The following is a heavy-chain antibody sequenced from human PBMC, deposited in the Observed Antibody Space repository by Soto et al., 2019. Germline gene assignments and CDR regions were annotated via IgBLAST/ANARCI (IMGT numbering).Heavy chain of an antibody. CDR2: INPSGGST. J-gene: IGHJ5*02. Sequence: QVQLVQSGAEVKKPGASVKVSCKASGYTFTSYYMYWVRQAPGQGLEWMGIINPSGGSTSYAQKFQGRVTMTRDTSTSTVYMELSSLRSEDTAVYYCARGCSSTSCYQYNWFDPWGQGTLVTVSS. CDR3: ARGCSSTSCYQYNWFDP. CDR1: GYTFTSYY. V-gene: IGHV1-46*03. D-gene: IGHD2-2*01.